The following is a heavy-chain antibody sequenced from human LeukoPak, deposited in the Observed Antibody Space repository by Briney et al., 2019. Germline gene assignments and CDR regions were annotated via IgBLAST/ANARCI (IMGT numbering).Heavy chain of an antibody. CDR1: GFAFSSYS. CDR2: ISSSSSYI. Sequence: GGSLRLSCAASGFAFSSYSMTWVRQAPGKGLEWVSSISSSSSYIYYADSVKGRFTISRDNAKNSLYLQMNSLRAEDTAVYYCARDADYYDSSGFDAFDIWGQGTMVTVSS. J-gene: IGHJ3*02. CDR3: ARDADYYDSSGFDAFDI. V-gene: IGHV3-21*01. D-gene: IGHD3-22*01.